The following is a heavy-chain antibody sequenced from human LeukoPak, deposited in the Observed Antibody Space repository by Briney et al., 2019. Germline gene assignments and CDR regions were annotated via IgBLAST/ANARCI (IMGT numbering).Heavy chain of an antibody. V-gene: IGHV3-7*01. CDR1: GFTFSSYA. Sequence: GGSLRLSCAASGFTFSSYAMSWVRQAPGKGLEWVANIKQDGSEKYYVDSVKGRFSISRDNAKNSLYLQMNSLRAEDMAVYYCARAPRRCSGGRCYSSTFDYWGQGTLVTVSS. D-gene: IGHD2-15*01. CDR2: IKQDGSEK. J-gene: IGHJ4*02. CDR3: ARAPRRCSGGRCYSSTFDY.